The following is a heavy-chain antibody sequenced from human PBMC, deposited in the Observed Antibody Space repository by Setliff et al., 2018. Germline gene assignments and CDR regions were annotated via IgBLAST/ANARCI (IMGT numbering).Heavy chain of an antibody. J-gene: IGHJ6*02. V-gene: IGHV1-18*01. CDR3: ASDGQGNYNFWSGSYYYYGMDV. CDR1: GYTFTSYG. D-gene: IGHD3-3*01. CDR2: ISAYNGNT. Sequence: ASVKVSCKASGYTFTSYGISWVRQAPGQGLEWMGWISAYNGNTNYAQKLQGRVTMTTDTSTSTAYMELRSLRSGDTAVYYCASDGQGNYNFWSGSYYYYGMDVWGQGTTVTVSS.